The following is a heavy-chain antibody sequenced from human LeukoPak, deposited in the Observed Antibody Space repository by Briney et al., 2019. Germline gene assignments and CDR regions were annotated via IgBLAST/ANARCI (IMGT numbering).Heavy chain of an antibody. Sequence: GGSLRLSCAASGFTFNSYSMSWVRQAPGKGLEWVSAISGSGGSTYYADSVKGRFTISRDNSKNTLYLQMNSLRAEDTAVYYCAKAGPSYDFWSPDAFDIWGQGTMVTVSS. CDR1: GFTFNSYS. J-gene: IGHJ3*02. CDR3: AKAGPSYDFWSPDAFDI. CDR2: ISGSGGST. D-gene: IGHD3-3*01. V-gene: IGHV3-23*01.